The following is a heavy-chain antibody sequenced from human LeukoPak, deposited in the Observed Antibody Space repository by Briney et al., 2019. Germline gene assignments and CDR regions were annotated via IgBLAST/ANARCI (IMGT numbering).Heavy chain of an antibody. J-gene: IGHJ4*02. CDR1: GYTFTSYY. V-gene: IGHV1-46*01. Sequence: ASVKVSCKASGYTFTSYYMHWVRQAPGQGLEWMGIINPSGGSTTYAQKFQGRVTVTMDTSTSTVYMELSSLRSEDTAMYYCARRGYSSSWYPYFDYWGQGTLVTVPS. D-gene: IGHD6-13*01. CDR3: ARRGYSSSWYPYFDY. CDR2: INPSGGST.